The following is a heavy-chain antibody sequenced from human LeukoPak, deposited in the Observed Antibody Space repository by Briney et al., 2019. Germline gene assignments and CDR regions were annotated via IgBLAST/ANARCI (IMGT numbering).Heavy chain of an antibody. Sequence: GGSLRLSCEASGFTFISYWMSWVRQAPGKGLEWVANIKQDGSEKYYVDSVKGRFTISRDNAKNSLYLQMNSLRADDTAVYYCARDRYGIRRDYFDYWGQGILVTVSS. V-gene: IGHV3-7*01. CDR1: GFTFISYW. J-gene: IGHJ4*02. D-gene: IGHD5-18*01. CDR3: ARDRYGIRRDYFDY. CDR2: IKQDGSEK.